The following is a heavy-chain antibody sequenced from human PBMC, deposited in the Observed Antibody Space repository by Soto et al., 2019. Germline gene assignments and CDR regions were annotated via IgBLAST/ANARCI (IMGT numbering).Heavy chain of an antibody. V-gene: IGHV4-30-2*01. J-gene: IGHJ5*02. CDR1: GGSISSGGYS. CDR3: ARGRYYDSWGWFAP. CDR2: IYHSGST. D-gene: IGHD3-3*01. Sequence: QLQLQESGSGLVKPSQTLSLTCAVSGGSISSGGYSWSWIRQPPGKGLEWIVYIYHSGSTSYSPSLKSRVTISVDRSKNQFSLKRGSVTDSDTAVYYGARGRYYDSWGWFAPWGKGTLVTVSS.